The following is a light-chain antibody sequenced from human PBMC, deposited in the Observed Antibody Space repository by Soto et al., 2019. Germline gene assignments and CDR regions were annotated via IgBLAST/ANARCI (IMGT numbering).Light chain of an antibody. CDR3: QQHNTYPWT. CDR2: DAS. Sequence: DIQMTQSPSTLSASVGDRVTITCRASQSINYWLAWYQQKPGKAPNLLIYDASILESGVPSRFSGSGSGTEFTLTISSLQPDDFATYYCQQHNTYPWTFGQGTKVDIK. CDR1: QSINYW. V-gene: IGKV1-5*01. J-gene: IGKJ1*01.